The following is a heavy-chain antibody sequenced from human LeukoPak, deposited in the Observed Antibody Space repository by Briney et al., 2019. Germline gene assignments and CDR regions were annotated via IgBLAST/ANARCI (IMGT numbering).Heavy chain of an antibody. V-gene: IGHV1-8*01. Sequence: ASVKVSCKASGYTFTSYDINWVRQATGQGLEWMGWMNPNSGNTGYAQKFQARVSMTRNTSISTAYMELSSLRSEDTAVYYCTRGLVVISATSWAFDIWGHGTMVTVSS. CDR2: MNPNSGNT. J-gene: IGHJ3*02. CDR1: GYTFTSYD. CDR3: TRGLVVISATSWAFDI. D-gene: IGHD2-15*01.